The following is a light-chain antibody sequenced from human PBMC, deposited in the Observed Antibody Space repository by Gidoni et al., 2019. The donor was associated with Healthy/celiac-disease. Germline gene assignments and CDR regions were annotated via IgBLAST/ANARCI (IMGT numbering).Light chain of an antibody. CDR3: QQSYSTLGT. J-gene: IGKJ3*01. V-gene: IGKV1-39*01. Sequence: DIQMPQSPSSLSASVGDRVTITCRASQSISSYLHWYQQKPGKAPKLLIYAASSLQSGVPSRFSGSGAGTDFTITSSSLQQEDVATYYWQQSYSTLGTFGPGTKVDIK. CDR1: QSISSY. CDR2: AAS.